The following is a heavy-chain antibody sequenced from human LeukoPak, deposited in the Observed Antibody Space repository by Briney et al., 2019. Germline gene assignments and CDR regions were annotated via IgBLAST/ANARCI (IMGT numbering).Heavy chain of an antibody. V-gene: IGHV4-31*03. J-gene: IGHJ4*02. CDR1: GGSISSGGYY. D-gene: IGHD3-10*01. CDR2: IYYSGST. Sequence: SETLSLTCTVSGGSISSGGYYWSWIRQHPGKGLEWIGYIYYSGSTYYNPSLKSRVTISVDTSKNQFSLKLSSVTAADTAVYYCARFRSGTSGDFDYWGQGTLVTVSS. CDR3: ARFRSGTSGDFDY.